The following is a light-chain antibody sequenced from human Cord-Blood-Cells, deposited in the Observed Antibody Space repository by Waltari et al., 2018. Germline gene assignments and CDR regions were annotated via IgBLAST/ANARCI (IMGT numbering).Light chain of an antibody. Sequence: QSALTQPASVSGSPGQSITISCTGTSSDVGSYNLVSWYQQRPGKAPKLLIYEGSKRPSGVSNRFSGSKSCNTASLTISGLQAEDEADYYCCSYAGSSTWVFGGGTKLTVL. CDR3: CSYAGSSTWV. V-gene: IGLV2-23*01. CDR2: EGS. CDR1: SSDVGSYNL. J-gene: IGLJ3*02.